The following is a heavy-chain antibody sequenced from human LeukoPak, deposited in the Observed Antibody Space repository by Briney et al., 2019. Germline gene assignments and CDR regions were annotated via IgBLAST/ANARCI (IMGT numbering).Heavy chain of an antibody. CDR2: INSDGSST. CDR1: RFTFTNSW. CDR3: AKDRGYSGYDWEGVFDY. V-gene: IGHV3-74*01. Sequence: GGSLRLSCAASRFTFTNSWMHWVRQAPGKGLVWVSRINSDGSSTTYADFVKGRFTISRDNAKNTLYLQMNSLRAEDTAVYYCAKDRGYSGYDWEGVFDYWGQGTLVTVSS. D-gene: IGHD5-12*01. J-gene: IGHJ4*02.